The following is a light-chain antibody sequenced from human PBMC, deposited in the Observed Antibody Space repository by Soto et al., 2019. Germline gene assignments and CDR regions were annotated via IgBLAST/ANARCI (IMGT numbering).Light chain of an antibody. V-gene: IGLV2-8*01. Sequence: QSALTQPPSASGSPGQSVTISCTGTSSDVGASNYVSWYQQLPGKAPKFIIYEVDKRPSGVPDRFSGSKSGSTASLTVSGLQAEDEAKYYCFSYADTILGVFGGGTQLTVL. CDR2: EVD. CDR1: SSDVGASNY. CDR3: FSYADTILGV. J-gene: IGLJ3*02.